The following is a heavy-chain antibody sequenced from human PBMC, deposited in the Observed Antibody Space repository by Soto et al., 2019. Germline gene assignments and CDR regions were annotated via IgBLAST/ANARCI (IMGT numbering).Heavy chain of an antibody. CDR1: GFTFSNYG. CDR3: ARDNEYAGNGMDV. CDR2: ILSDGSNS. D-gene: IGHD3-10*01. Sequence: QVQLVESGGGVVQPGRSLRLSCAASGFTFSNYGMHWVRQVPGKGLEWVAVILSDGSNSYHADSVKDRFTISRDNSKNMLYLQVNSLRAEGTAVYYCARDNEYAGNGMDVWGQGTTVTVS. V-gene: IGHV3-33*01. J-gene: IGHJ6*02.